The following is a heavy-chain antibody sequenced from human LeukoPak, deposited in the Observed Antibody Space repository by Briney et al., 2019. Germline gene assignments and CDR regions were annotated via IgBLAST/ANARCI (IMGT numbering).Heavy chain of an antibody. V-gene: IGHV1-69*04. CDR1: GGTFSSYA. CDR2: IIPILGIA. D-gene: IGHD3-10*01. Sequence: ASVKVSCKASGGTFSSYAISWVRQAPGQGLEWMGRIIPILGIANYAQKFQGRVTITADKSTSTAYMELSSLRSEDTAVYYCARDIPIGVWFGDQLDYWGQGTLVTVSS. J-gene: IGHJ4*02. CDR3: ARDIPIGVWFGDQLDY.